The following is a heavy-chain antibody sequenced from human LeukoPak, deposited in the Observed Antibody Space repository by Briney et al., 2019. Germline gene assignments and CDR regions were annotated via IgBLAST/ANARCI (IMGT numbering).Heavy chain of an antibody. D-gene: IGHD3-9*01. J-gene: IGHJ1*01. CDR1: GYTLTELS. CDR2: FDPEDGET. Sequence: ASVKVSCKVSGYTLTELSMHWVRQAPGKGLEWMGGFDPEDGETIYAQKFQGRVTMTEDTSTDTAYMELSSLRSGDTVVYYCATSVRVLRYFDWLSEYFQHWGQGTLVTVSS. CDR3: ATSVRVLRYFDWLSEYFQH. V-gene: IGHV1-24*01.